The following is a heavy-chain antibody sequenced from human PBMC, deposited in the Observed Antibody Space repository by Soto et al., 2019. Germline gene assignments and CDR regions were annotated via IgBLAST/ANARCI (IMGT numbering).Heavy chain of an antibody. J-gene: IGHJ4*02. V-gene: IGHV3-74*01. CDR1: GFTFSYYW. D-gene: IGHD5-18*01. Sequence: GGSLRLSCAASGFTFSYYWMHWVRQAPGKGLVWVSRIYSDGGSTDYADSVKGRFTISRDNAKNTVYLQMNSLRAEDKAVYYCARGPGYSARSVAVDYWGRGTLVTVSS. CDR3: ARGPGYSARSVAVDY. CDR2: IYSDGGST.